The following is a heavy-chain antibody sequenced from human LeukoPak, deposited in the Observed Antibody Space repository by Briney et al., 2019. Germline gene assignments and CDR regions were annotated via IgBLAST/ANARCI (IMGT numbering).Heavy chain of an antibody. CDR2: VSWNSGTI. D-gene: IGHD3-10*01. J-gene: IGHJ4*02. V-gene: IGHV3-9*01. CDR3: ASAGGLGNYMDY. Sequence: GGSLRLSCAASGFTFDDYAMHWVRQAPGKGLEWVSGVSWNSGTIGYADSVKGRFTISRDNAKNSLYLQMNSLRAEDTALYYCASAGGLGNYMDYWGQGTLVTVSS. CDR1: GFTFDDYA.